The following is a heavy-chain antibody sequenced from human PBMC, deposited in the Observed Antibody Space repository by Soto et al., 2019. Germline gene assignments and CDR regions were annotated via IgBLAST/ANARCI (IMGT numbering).Heavy chain of an antibody. CDR2: ISAYNGNT. Sequence: QVQLVQSGAEVKKPGASVKVSCKASGYTFTSYGISWVRQAPGQGLEWMGWISAYNGNTNYAQKLQGRVTMTTDTSTSTAYMEQRSMRSDDTAVYYCALTPYNLNYSGAGYYYYGMDVWGQGTTVTVSS. J-gene: IGHJ6*02. CDR1: GYTFTSYG. CDR3: ALTPYNLNYSGAGYYYYGMDV. V-gene: IGHV1-18*01. D-gene: IGHD1-7*01.